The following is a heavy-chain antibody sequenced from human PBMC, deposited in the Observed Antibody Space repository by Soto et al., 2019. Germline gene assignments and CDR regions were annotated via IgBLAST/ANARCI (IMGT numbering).Heavy chain of an antibody. V-gene: IGHV4-31*03. CDR3: ARKDGRDGFDY. CDR2: IYYSGST. J-gene: IGHJ4*02. Sequence: SETLSLTCTVSGGSIISGGYYCICIRQHPGKGLEWIGYIYYSGSTYYNPSLKSRVTISVDTSKNQFSLKLSSVTAADTAVYYCARKDGRDGFDYWGQGTLVTVSS. CDR1: GGSIISGGYY. D-gene: IGHD2-15*01.